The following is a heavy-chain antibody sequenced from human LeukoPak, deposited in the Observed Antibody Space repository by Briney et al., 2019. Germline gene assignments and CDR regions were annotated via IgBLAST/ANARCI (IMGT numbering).Heavy chain of an antibody. V-gene: IGHV4-59*08. D-gene: IGHD4-17*01. J-gene: IGHJ4*02. CDR3: ASLTTVTQGYFDS. Sequence: PSETLSLTCTVSGGSITSYYWSWIRQPQGKGLEWIGYIYYSGSNNYNPSLKSRLTISVDASKNQFSLKLSSVTATDTAVYYCASLTTVTQGYFDSWGQGTLVTVSS. CDR1: GGSITSYY. CDR2: IYYSGSN.